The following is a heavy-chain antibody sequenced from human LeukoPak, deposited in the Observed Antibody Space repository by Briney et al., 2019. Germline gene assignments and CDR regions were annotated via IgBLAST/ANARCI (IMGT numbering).Heavy chain of an antibody. J-gene: IGHJ4*02. CDR1: GFTFSSYG. Sequence: GGSLRLSCAASGFTFSSYGMHWVRQAPGKGLEWVAVISYDGSNKYYADSVKGRFTISRDNSKNTLYLQMNSLRAEDTAVYYCAKGYGYSSSSKPYYFDYWGQGTLVTVSS. V-gene: IGHV3-30*18. D-gene: IGHD6-6*01. CDR2: ISYDGSNK. CDR3: AKGYGYSSSSKPYYFDY.